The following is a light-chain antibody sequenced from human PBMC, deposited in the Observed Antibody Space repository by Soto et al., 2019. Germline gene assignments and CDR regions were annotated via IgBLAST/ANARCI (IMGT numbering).Light chain of an antibody. CDR2: AAS. J-gene: IGKJ4*01. V-gene: IGKV1-9*01. Sequence: DIQLTQSPSFLSASVGDRVTITCRASQGISSYLAWYQQKPGKAPKLLIYAASTLQSGVPSRFSGSGSGTEFTLTIRSLQPEDFATYYCQQLNRYPLTFGGGTKVEIK. CDR1: QGISSY. CDR3: QQLNRYPLT.